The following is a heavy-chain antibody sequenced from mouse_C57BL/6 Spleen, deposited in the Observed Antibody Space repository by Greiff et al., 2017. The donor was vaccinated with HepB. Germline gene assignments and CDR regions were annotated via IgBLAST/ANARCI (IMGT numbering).Heavy chain of an antibody. J-gene: IGHJ2*01. CDR2: IYPGDGDT. Sequence: VKLMESGPELVKPGASVKISCKASGYAFSSSWMNWVKQRPGKGLEWIGRIYPGDGDTNYNGKFKGKATLTADKSSSTAYMQLSSLTSEDSAVYFCARYWDGGYYFDYWGQGTTLTVSS. D-gene: IGHD4-1*01. CDR1: GYAFSSSW. V-gene: IGHV1-82*01. CDR3: ARYWDGGYYFDY.